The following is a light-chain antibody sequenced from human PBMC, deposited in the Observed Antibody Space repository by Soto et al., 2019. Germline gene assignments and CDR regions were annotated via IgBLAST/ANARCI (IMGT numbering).Light chain of an antibody. CDR1: HDIRSN. Sequence: EIVMTQSPATLSVSPGERATVSCRASHDIRSNLAWYQQRPGQAPRLLIYGASTRATGIPARFSGSGSGTEFTLTISSLQSEDFGVYYCQHYNNWPPYTFGQGTNLEIK. CDR2: GAS. CDR3: QHYNNWPPYT. V-gene: IGKV3-15*01. J-gene: IGKJ2*01.